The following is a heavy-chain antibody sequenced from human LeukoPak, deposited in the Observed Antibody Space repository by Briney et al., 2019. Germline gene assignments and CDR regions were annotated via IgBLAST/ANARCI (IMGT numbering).Heavy chain of an antibody. Sequence: SVKVSCXASGGTFSSYAISWVRQAPGQGLEWMGGIIPIFGTANYAQKFQGRVTITADESTSTAYMELSSLRSEDTAVYYCARGLGWELLGAFDIWGQGTMVTVSS. J-gene: IGHJ3*02. CDR3: ARGLGWELLGAFDI. CDR1: GGTFSSYA. CDR2: IIPIFGTA. V-gene: IGHV1-69*13. D-gene: IGHD1-26*01.